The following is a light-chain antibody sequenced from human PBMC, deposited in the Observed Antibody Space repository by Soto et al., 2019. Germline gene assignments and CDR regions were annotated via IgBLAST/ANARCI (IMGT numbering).Light chain of an antibody. CDR3: SSYATSSTLV. V-gene: IGLV2-14*01. J-gene: IGLJ2*01. CDR1: SSDVGGYNY. CDR2: DVS. Sequence: QSALTQPASVSGSPGQSIAISCTGTSSDVGGYNYVSWYQQHPGTAPKLMIYDVSDRPSGVSNRFSGSKSGNTASLTISGLQAEAEADDYCSSYATSSTLVFGGGTKVTVL.